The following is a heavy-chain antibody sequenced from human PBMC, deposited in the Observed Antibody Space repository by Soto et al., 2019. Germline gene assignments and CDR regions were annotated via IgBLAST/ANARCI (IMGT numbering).Heavy chain of an antibody. CDR3: ARDSGYSSSWHYDY. CDR2: IYYSGST. V-gene: IGHV4-59*01. CDR1: GGSISSYY. Sequence: SETLSLTCTVSGGSISSYYWSWIRQPPGKGLEWIGYIYYSGSTNYNPSLKSRVTISVDTSKNQFSLKLSSVTAADTAVYYCARDSGYSSSWHYDYWGQGTLVTAPQ. D-gene: IGHD6-13*01. J-gene: IGHJ4*02.